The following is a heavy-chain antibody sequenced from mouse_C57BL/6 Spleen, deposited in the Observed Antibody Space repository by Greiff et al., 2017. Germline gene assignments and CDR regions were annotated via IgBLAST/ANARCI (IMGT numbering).Heavy chain of an antibody. V-gene: IGHV1-22*01. CDR2: INPNNGGT. J-gene: IGHJ2*01. CDR3: ASYYYGSSYDYFDY. CDR1: GYTFTDYN. Sequence: EVQLQQSGPELVKPGASVKMSCKASGYTFTDYNMHWVKQSHGKSLEWIGYINPNNGGTSYNQKFKGKATLTVDKSSSTAYMQLSSLTSEDSAVYYCASYYYGSSYDYFDYWGQGTTLTVSS. D-gene: IGHD1-1*01.